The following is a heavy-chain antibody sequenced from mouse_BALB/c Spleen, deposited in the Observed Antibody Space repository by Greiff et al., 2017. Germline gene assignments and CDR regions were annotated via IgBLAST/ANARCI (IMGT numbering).Heavy chain of an antibody. CDR2: IWGDGST. V-gene: IGHV2-6-7*01. D-gene: IGHD1-1*01. CDR1: GFSLTGYG. Sequence: VQLVESGPGLVAPSQSLSITCTVSGFSLTGYGVNWVRQPPGKGLEWLGMIWGDGSTDYNSALKSRLSISKDNSKSQVFLKMNSLQTDDTARYYCARDDYSSSYDAMDYWGQGTTVTVAA. J-gene: IGHJ4*01. CDR3: ARDDYSSSYDAMDY.